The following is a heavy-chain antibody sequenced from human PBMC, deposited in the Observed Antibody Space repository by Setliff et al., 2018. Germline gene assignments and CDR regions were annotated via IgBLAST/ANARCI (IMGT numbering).Heavy chain of an antibody. V-gene: IGHV4-59*12. Sequence: SETLSLTCTVSDGSLSTYYWSWIRQPPGKGLEFIGYVYYSGTANYSPSLRSRLTISVDTSKNQFSLKVRSVTAADTAVYYCARDRGSNNSPEDFDHWGLGTLVTVSS. CDR3: ARDRGSNNSPEDFDH. CDR2: VYYSGTA. J-gene: IGHJ4*02. D-gene: IGHD1-1*01. CDR1: DGSLSTYY.